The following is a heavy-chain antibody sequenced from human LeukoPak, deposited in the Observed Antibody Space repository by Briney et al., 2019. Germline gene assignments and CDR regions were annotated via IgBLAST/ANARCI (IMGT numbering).Heavy chain of an antibody. CDR1: GGSFSGYY. D-gene: IGHD1-26*01. J-gene: IGHJ3*02. CDR2: INHSGST. Sequence: PETLSLTCAVYGGSFSGYYWSWIRQPPGKGLEWIGEINHSGSTNYNPSLKSRVTISVDTSKNQFSLKLSSVTAADTAVYYCSKLPRYSGSYYIPDAFDIWGQGTMVAVSS. CDR3: SKLPRYSGSYYIPDAFDI. V-gene: IGHV4-34*01.